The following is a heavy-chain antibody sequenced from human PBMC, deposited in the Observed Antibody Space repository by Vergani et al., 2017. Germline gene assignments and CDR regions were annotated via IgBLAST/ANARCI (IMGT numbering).Heavy chain of an antibody. V-gene: IGHV7-4-1*02. J-gene: IGHJ4*02. Sequence: QVQLVQSGAEVKKPGASVKVSCKASGYTFTSYGISWVRQAPGQGLEWMGWINTNTGNPTYAQGFTGRFVFSLDTSVSTAYLQISSLKAEDTAVYYCARDRRIAARQGPHPFDYWGQGTLVTVSS. CDR2: INTNTGNP. D-gene: IGHD6-6*01. CDR1: GYTFTSYG. CDR3: ARDRRIAARQGPHPFDY.